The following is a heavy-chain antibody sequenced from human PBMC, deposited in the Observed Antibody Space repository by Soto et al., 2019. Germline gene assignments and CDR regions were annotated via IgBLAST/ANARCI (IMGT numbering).Heavy chain of an antibody. J-gene: IGHJ6*02. CDR1: GFTFSSYG. CDR3: AKRRQLGDYYYYGMDV. CDR2: ISFDGSNQ. Sequence: QVQLVESGGGVVQPGKSLRLSCAASGFTFSSYGMHWVRQAPGTRPEWVAIISFDGSNQYYADSVKGRFTISRHNSKNTLYLQMNSLRAEDTAVYYCAKRRQLGDYYYYGMDVWGQGTTVTVPS. D-gene: IGHD3-10*01. V-gene: IGHV3-30*18.